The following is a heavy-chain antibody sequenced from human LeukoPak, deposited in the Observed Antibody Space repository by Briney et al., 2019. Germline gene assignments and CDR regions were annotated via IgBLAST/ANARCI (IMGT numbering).Heavy chain of an antibody. J-gene: IGHJ6*03. CDR1: GYPFTTYE. CDR2: VHPDTGYA. D-gene: IGHD6-19*01. CDR3: ATFKNLRPSQIAVAGTDYQGYYYYYMDV. V-gene: IGHV1-8*01. Sequence: GASVKVSCKTSGYPFTTYEINWVRQAAGQGLEWMGWVHPDTGYADYAQKFQGRVTMTSDTSISTAYMELSSLRSEDTAVYYCATFKNLRPSQIAVAGTDYQGYYYYYMDVWGKGTTVTVSS.